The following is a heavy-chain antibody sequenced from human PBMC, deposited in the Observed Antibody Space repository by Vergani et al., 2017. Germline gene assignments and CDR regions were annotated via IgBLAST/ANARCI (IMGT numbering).Heavy chain of an antibody. V-gene: IGHV3-23*04. Sequence: EVQLVESGGGLVQPGGSLRLSCAASGFTFSSYAMSWVRQAPGKGLEWVSAISGSGGSTYYADSVKGRFTISRDNSKNTLYLQMNSLRAEDTAVYYCAKDQITMVRGATTRPYYFDYWGQGTLVTVSS. CDR2: ISGSGGST. J-gene: IGHJ4*02. D-gene: IGHD3-10*01. CDR3: AKDQITMVRGATTRPYYFDY. CDR1: GFTFSSYA.